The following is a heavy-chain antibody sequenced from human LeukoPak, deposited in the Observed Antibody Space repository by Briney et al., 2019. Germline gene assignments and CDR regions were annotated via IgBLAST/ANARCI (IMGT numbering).Heavy chain of an antibody. J-gene: IGHJ4*02. V-gene: IGHV3-53*01. CDR2: TYSGGST. CDR3: ARPQLKYYDSSGYYFSH. CDR1: GFIVSTNY. Sequence: PGGSLRLSCAASGFIVSTNYMSWVRQAPGKGLEWASSTYSGGSTYYADSVKGRFIISRDNSKNTLYLQMNSLRAEDTAVYYCARPQLKYYDSSGYYFSHWGQGTLVTVSS. D-gene: IGHD3-22*01.